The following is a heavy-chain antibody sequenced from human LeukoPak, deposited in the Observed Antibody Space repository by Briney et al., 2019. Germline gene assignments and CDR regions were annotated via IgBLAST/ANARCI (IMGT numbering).Heavy chain of an antibody. CDR1: GGSISSGDYY. Sequence: SQTLSLTCTVSGGSISSGDYYWSWIRQPPGKGLEWIGYIYYSGSTYYNPSLKSRVTISVDTSKNQFSLKLSSVTAADTAVYYCAREQVGEATPFDYWGQGTLVTVSS. CDR3: AREQVGEATPFDY. V-gene: IGHV4-30-4*01. CDR2: IYYSGST. J-gene: IGHJ4*02. D-gene: IGHD1-26*01.